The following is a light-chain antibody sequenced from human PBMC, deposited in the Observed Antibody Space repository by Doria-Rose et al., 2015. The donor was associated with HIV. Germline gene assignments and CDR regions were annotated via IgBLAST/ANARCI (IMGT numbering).Light chain of an antibody. CDR2: GAS. Sequence: TQSPETLSVSPGESATLSCRASQSVSTDLAWYQHKPGQAPRLLIWGASTRATGIPARFSGSGSGTEFTLTISSLQTEDFAIYFCHQYNNWPTFGQGTRLDIK. CDR3: HQYNNWPT. V-gene: IGKV3-15*01. J-gene: IGKJ5*01. CDR1: QSVSTD.